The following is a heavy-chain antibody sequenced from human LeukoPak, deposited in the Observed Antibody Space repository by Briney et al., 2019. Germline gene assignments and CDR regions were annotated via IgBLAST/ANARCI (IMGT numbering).Heavy chain of an antibody. CDR1: GGSFSGYY. CDR2: INHSGST. V-gene: IGHV4-34*01. CDR3: ARAEGNYYDSSGYYYADAFDI. J-gene: IGHJ3*02. D-gene: IGHD3-22*01. Sequence: SETLSLTCAVYGGSFSGYYWSWIRQPPGKGLEWIGEINHSGSTNYNPSLKSRVTISVDTSKNQFSLKLSSVTAADTAVYYCARAEGNYYDSSGYYYADAFDIWGQGTMVTASS.